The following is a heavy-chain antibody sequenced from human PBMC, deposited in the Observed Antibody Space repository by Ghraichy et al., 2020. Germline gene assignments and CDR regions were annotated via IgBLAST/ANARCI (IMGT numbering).Heavy chain of an antibody. CDR3: ARGIRRFSMEGYYFDY. Sequence: ETLSLTCAVYGGSFSGYYWSWIRQPPGKGLEWIGEINHSGSTNYNPSLKSRVTISVDTSKNQFSLKLSSVTAADTAVYYCARGIRRFSMEGYYFDYWGQGTLVTVSS. CDR2: INHSGST. CDR1: GGSFSGYY. D-gene: IGHD4-23*01. V-gene: IGHV4-34*01. J-gene: IGHJ4*02.